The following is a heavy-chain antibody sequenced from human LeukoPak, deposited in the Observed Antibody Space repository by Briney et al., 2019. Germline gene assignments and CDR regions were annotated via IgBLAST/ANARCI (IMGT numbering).Heavy chain of an antibody. J-gene: IGHJ4*02. CDR2: IRYDGSTT. V-gene: IGHV3-30*02. CDR3: AKVVRYYYDSSGSALEN. Sequence: PGGSLRLSCAASGFTFSTYGMHWVRQAPGKGLEWVAFIRYDGSTTYYADSVKGRFTISRDNSKNTLYLQMNSLRAEDTAMYYCAKVVRYYYDSSGSALENWGQGTLVTVSS. CDR1: GFTFSTYG. D-gene: IGHD3-22*01.